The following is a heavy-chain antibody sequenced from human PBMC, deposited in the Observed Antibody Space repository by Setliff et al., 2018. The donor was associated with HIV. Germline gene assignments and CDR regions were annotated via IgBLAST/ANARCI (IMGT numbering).Heavy chain of an antibody. J-gene: IGHJ4*02. CDR1: GGSIGSGSHY. CDR3: ARDGPALYDSGIRY. D-gene: IGHD3-10*01. CDR2: VYTSGST. Sequence: TSETLSLTCSVSGGSIGSGSHYWSWIRLPAGRGPEWIGRVYTSGSTTYNPSLQSRVTISVDTSKNQFSLKMSSVTAADTAVYYCARDGPALYDSGIRYWGQGSLVTVSS. V-gene: IGHV4-61*02.